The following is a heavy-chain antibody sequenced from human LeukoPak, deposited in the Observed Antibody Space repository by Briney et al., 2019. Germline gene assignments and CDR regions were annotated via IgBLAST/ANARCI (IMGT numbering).Heavy chain of an antibody. D-gene: IGHD3-10*01. J-gene: IGHJ5*02. CDR3: ASFVRGVIPSMEFDP. Sequence: GGSLRLSCAASGFTFSSYAMSWVRQAPGKGLEWVSAISGSGGSTYYADSVKGRFTISRDNSKNTLYLQMNSLRAEDTAVYYCASFVRGVIPSMEFDPWGQGTLVTVSS. V-gene: IGHV3-23*01. CDR2: ISGSGGST. CDR1: GFTFSSYA.